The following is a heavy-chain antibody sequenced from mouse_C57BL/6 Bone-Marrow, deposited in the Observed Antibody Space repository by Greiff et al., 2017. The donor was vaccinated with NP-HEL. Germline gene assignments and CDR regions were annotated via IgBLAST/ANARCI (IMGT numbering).Heavy chain of an antibody. CDR3: ARSGYYYGSSGAY. CDR1: GYTFTSYG. CDR2: IYPRSGNT. D-gene: IGHD1-1*01. J-gene: IGHJ3*01. Sequence: VKLMESGAELARPGASVKLSCKASGYTFTSYGISWVKQSTGQGLEWIGEIYPRSGNTYYNEKFKGKATLTADKSSSTAYMGLRSLTSEDSAVYFCARSGYYYGSSGAYWGQGTLVTVSA. V-gene: IGHV1-81*01.